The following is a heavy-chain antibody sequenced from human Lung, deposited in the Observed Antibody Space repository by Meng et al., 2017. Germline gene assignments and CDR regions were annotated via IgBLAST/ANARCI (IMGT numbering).Heavy chain of an antibody. CDR3: ARGPTTMAHDFDY. J-gene: IGHJ4*02. D-gene: IGHD4-11*01. V-gene: IGHV4-34*01. CDR2: INHSGST. Sequence: VQLQQWGQGLLKPSETLSLTCVVSGGSFSDYYWSWIRQPPGKGLEWIGEINHSGSTSYNPSLESRATISVDTSQNNLSLKLSSVTAADSAVYYCARGPTTMAHDFDYWGQGTLVTVSS. CDR1: GGSFSDYY.